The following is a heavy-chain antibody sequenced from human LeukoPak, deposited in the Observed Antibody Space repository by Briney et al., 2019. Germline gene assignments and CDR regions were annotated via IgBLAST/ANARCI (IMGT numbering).Heavy chain of an antibody. CDR3: AKGTGRYSSPNMDV. CDR1: GFTFSSYG. V-gene: IGHV3-30*02. CDR2: IRYDGSNK. Sequence: GGSLRLSCAASGFTFSSYGMHWVRQAPGKGLEWVAFIRYDGSNKYYADSVKGRFTISRDNSKNTLYLQMNSLRAEDTAVYYCAKGTGRYSSPNMDVWGKGTTVTISS. D-gene: IGHD6-13*01. J-gene: IGHJ6*03.